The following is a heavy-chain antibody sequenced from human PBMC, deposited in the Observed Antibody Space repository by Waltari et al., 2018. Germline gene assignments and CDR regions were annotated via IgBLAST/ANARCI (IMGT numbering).Heavy chain of an antibody. V-gene: IGHV4-34*01. J-gene: IGHJ4*02. D-gene: IGHD2-2*01. CDR3: ASRMRRDCSSTSCSGDY. CDR2: INHSGST. Sequence: WIRQPPGKGLEWIGEINHSGSTNYNPSLKSRVTISVDTSKNQFSLKLSSVTAADTAVYYCASRMRRDCSSTSCSGDYWGQGTLVTVSS.